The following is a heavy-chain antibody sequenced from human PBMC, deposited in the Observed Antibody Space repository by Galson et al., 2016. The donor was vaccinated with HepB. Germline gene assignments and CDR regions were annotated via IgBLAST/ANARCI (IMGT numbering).Heavy chain of an antibody. CDR1: GFTFSGYV. Sequence: SLRLSCAASGFTFSGYVMHWVRQGPGKGLEYVSTISNDGGSTYYANSVKGRFTISRDNSKNTLFLQMGSLRVEDMAVYYCAREDIVATISGYEYGMDLWGKGTTVTVSS. CDR2: ISNDGGST. J-gene: IGHJ6*04. CDR3: AREDIVATISGYEYGMDL. V-gene: IGHV3-64*01. D-gene: IGHD5-12*01.